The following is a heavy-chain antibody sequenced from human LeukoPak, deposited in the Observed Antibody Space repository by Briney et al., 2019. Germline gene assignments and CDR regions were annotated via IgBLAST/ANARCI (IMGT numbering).Heavy chain of an antibody. CDR2: IAHDGSYK. CDR1: GFTFSYYI. Sequence: GGSLRLSCAASGFTFSYYIMHWVRQAPGKGLEWVALIAHDGSYKHCADSVEGRFTISRDNSKSTLYLQMNSLRGEDTAVYYCASEVGPTEFDYWGQGTLVTVSS. V-gene: IGHV3-30-3*01. CDR3: ASEVGPTEFDY. D-gene: IGHD1-26*01. J-gene: IGHJ4*02.